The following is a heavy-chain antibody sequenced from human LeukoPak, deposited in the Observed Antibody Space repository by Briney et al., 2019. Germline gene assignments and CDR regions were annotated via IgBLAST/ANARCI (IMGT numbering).Heavy chain of an antibody. CDR3: ARDRGYCSGGTCFVSYFDL. CDR1: GFTFSSYG. D-gene: IGHD2-15*01. J-gene: IGHJ4*02. CDR2: ISGSGGST. V-gene: IGHV3-23*01. Sequence: PGGSLRLSCAASGFTFSSYGMSWVRQAPGKGLEWVSAISGSGGSTYYADSVKGRFTISRDNAKNSLYLQMNSLRAEDTAVYYCARDRGYCSGGTCFVSYFDLWGQGTLVTVSS.